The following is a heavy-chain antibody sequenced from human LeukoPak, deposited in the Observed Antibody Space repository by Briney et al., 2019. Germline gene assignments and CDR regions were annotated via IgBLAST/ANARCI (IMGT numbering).Heavy chain of an antibody. J-gene: IGHJ5*02. V-gene: IGHV4-4*07. CDR1: GGSISSYY. CDR3: ARDSGTTGEVKFDP. Sequence: SETLSLTCTVSGGSISSYYWSWIRQPAGKGLEWIGRIYSSGSTDYNPSLKSRVTMSVNTSKNKFSLKLSSVTAADTAVYYCARDSGTTGEVKFDPWGQGTLVTVSS. CDR2: IYSSGST. D-gene: IGHD3-10*01.